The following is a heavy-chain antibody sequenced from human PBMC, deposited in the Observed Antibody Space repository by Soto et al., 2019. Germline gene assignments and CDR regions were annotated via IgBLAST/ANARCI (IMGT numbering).Heavy chain of an antibody. CDR2: IIPIFGTA. D-gene: IGHD3-10*01. CDR1: GGTFSSYA. V-gene: IGHV1-69*01. CDR3: ARDYGITMVRGVIRAFDI. J-gene: IGHJ3*02. Sequence: QVQLVQSGAEVKKPGSSVKVSCKASGGTFSSYAISWVRQAPGQGLEWMGGIIPIFGTANYAQKFQGRVTITADEFTSTAYMELSSLRSEDTAVYYCARDYGITMVRGVIRAFDIWGQGTMVTVSS.